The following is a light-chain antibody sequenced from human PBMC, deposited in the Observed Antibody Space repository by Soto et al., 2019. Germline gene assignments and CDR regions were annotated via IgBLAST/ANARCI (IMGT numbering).Light chain of an antibody. CDR3: QQRSNWPPYT. V-gene: IGKV3-11*01. J-gene: IGKJ2*01. Sequence: EIVLTQSPATLSLSPGERATLSCRASQSVSSYLAWYQQKPGKAPRLLIYDASNRATGIPARLSGSGSGTDFNLTISSLEPEDFAVYYCQQRSNWPPYTFGQGTKLEIK. CDR1: QSVSSY. CDR2: DAS.